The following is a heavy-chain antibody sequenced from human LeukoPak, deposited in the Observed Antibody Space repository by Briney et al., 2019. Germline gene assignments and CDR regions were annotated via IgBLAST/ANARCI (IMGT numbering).Heavy chain of an antibody. CDR2: ISGSGDST. J-gene: IGHJ3*02. CDR3: AKRKNDYGDYNGAFDI. V-gene: IGHV3-23*01. CDR1: GFTFSSYG. D-gene: IGHD4-17*01. Sequence: GGSLRLSCAASGFTFSSYGMSWVRQAPGKGLEWVSGISGSGDSTYYAESVKGRFTISRDNSKNTLYLQMNSLRAEDTALYYCAKRKNDYGDYNGAFDIWGQGTMVTVSS.